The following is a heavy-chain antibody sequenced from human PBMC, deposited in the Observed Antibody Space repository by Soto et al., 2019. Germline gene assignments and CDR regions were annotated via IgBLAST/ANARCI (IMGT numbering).Heavy chain of an antibody. CDR1: GFSLSTRGVG. Sequence: QITLKESGQTLVKPTQMLTLTCTFSGFSLSTRGVGVGWIRQPPGEALEWLALIYWDDDERYSPSLRSRLTITKDTAKEQVVLTMTNMEPVDTGTYYFSHSYSSSPDDGFDVWGQGTRVTVSS. CDR3: SHSYSSSPDDGFDV. J-gene: IGHJ3*01. D-gene: IGHD6-6*01. V-gene: IGHV2-5*02. CDR2: IYWDDDE.